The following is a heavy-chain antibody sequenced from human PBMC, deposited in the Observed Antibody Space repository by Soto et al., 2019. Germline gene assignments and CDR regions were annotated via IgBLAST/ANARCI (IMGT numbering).Heavy chain of an antibody. CDR2: LSTSGSA. J-gene: IGHJ6*02. CDR3: ARGGEYTGFYGMDV. Sequence: SETLSLTCTVSGGSISSYYWNWIRQPAGKGLEWIGRLSTSGSANYNPSLKSRVTMSVDTSTTQLSLKLNSVTAADTAVYYCARGGEYTGFYGMDVWRQGTTVTVSS. V-gene: IGHV4-4*07. D-gene: IGHD5-12*01. CDR1: GGSISSYY.